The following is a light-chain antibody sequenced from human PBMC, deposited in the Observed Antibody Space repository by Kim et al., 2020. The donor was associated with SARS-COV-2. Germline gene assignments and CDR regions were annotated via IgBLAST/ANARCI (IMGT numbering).Light chain of an antibody. CDR1: SENSSYD. J-gene: IGLJ2*01. Sequence: GSADQLTCTRSSENSSYDRGWHQQQAERGPWYLMKNNSDGSRRKGDGIPDRFAGSSSGAGRYLTISSLQSEDEADYYWQTWGTGGVFGGGTQLTVL. CDR2: NNSDGSR. CDR3: QTWGTGGV. V-gene: IGLV4-69*01.